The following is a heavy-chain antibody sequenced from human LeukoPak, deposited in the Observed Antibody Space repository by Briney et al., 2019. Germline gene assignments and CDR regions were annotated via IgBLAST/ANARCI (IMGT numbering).Heavy chain of an antibody. CDR2: IYSGGST. Sequence: GGSLRLSCAASEFSVGSNYMTWVRQAPGKGLEWVSLIYSGGSTYYADSVKGRFTISRDNSKNTLYLQMNSLRAEDTAVYYCAKHSLDYGGNSYYFDYWGQGTLVTVSS. D-gene: IGHD4-23*01. V-gene: IGHV3-66*04. CDR1: EFSVGSNY. CDR3: AKHSLDYGGNSYYFDY. J-gene: IGHJ4*02.